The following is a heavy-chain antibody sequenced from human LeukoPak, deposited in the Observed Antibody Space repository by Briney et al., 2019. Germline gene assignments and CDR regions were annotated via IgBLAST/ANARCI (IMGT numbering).Heavy chain of an antibody. CDR2: ISYDGSNK. Sequence: GRSLRLSCAASGFTFSSYAMHWVRQAPGKGLEWVAVISYDGSNKYYADSVKGRFTISRDNSKNTLYLPMNSLRAEDTAVHYCAKKYGDPYYYYYGMDVWGQGTTVTVSS. D-gene: IGHD4-17*01. V-gene: IGHV3-30-3*01. CDR3: AKKYGDPYYYYYGMDV. CDR1: GFTFSSYA. J-gene: IGHJ6*02.